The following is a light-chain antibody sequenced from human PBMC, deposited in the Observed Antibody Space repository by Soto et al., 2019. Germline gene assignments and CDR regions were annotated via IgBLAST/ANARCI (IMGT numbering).Light chain of an antibody. CDR2: AAS. CDR3: QQANSLIT. Sequence: DIQMTQSPYAVSASVGDRVTITCRASQVISSWLAWYQQKPGKAPKLLIYAASILQSGVPTRVIGSRYGTDLHLTISRRQAEDFATYYCQQANSLITFGQGTRLEIK. V-gene: IGKV1D-12*01. J-gene: IGKJ5*01. CDR1: QVISSW.